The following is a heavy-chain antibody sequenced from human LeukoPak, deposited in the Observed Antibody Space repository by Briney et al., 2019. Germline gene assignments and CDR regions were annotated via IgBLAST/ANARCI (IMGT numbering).Heavy chain of an antibody. V-gene: IGHV4-4*07. J-gene: IGHJ5*02. CDR2: IYTSGST. Sequence: SETLSLTCTVSGGSISSYYWSWVRHPAGKGLEWIGRIYTSGSTTYNPSLKSRVTMAVDTSKNQFSLKLSSVTAADTAVYYGARELDDSGYDYVIRWSDPWGQGALVTVSS. D-gene: IGHD5-12*01. CDR3: ARELDDSGYDYVIRWSDP. CDR1: GGSISSYY.